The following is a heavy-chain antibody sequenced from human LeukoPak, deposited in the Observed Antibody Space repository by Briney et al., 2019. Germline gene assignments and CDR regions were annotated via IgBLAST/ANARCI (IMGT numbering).Heavy chain of an antibody. J-gene: IGHJ4*02. CDR2: ISSSGGST. V-gene: IGHV3-23*01. CDR1: GFTFSSHG. CDR3: AKGGTVSMVRGVIYY. Sequence: PGGSLRLSCAASGFTFSSHGMNWVRQAPGKGLEWVSAISSSGGSTYYADSVKGRFTISRDNSKNTLYLQMNSLRAEDTAMYYCAKGGTVSMVRGVIYYWGQGTLVTVSS. D-gene: IGHD3-10*01.